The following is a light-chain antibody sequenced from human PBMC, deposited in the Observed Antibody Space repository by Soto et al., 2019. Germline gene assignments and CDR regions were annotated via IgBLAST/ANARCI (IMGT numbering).Light chain of an antibody. V-gene: IGLV2-14*02. J-gene: IGLJ1*01. Sequence: QSALTQPASVSGSPGQSITISCTGTSSDVGSYDLVSWYQQYPGKAPKLLIFEVTKRPSGVSDRFSGSKSGNTASLTISGLLAEDEADYYCSSYTTSSTYVFGTGTKVTVL. CDR3: SSYTTSSTYV. CDR2: EVT. CDR1: SSDVGSYDL.